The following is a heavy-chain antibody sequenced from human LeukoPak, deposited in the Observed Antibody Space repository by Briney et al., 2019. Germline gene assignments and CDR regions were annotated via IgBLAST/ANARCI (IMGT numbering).Heavy chain of an antibody. CDR2: ITWDAGST. CDR1: GFTFDDYA. CDR3: AKGTSSWHEFDY. V-gene: IGHV3-43D*03. J-gene: IGHJ4*02. D-gene: IGHD6-13*01. Sequence: GGSLRLSCAASGFTFDDYAMHWVRQAPGKGLEWVSLITWDAGSTYYADSVKGRFTISRDNSKNSLYLQMNSLRAEDTALYYCAKGTSSWHEFDYWGQGALVTVSS.